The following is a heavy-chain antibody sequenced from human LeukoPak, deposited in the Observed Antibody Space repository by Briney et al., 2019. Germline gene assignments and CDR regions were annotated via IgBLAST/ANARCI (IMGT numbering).Heavy chain of an antibody. CDR1: GDSLSSNSAA. CDR2: TYYRSKWYS. V-gene: IGHV6-1*01. D-gene: IGHD6-13*01. Sequence: SQTLSLTCAISGDSLSSNSAAWNWIRQSPSRGLEWLGRTYYRSKWYSAYAVSVKSRITINPDTSKNQFSLQLNSVTPEDTAVYYCSRTAGVAAAAGTQFDYWGQGTLVTVSS. J-gene: IGHJ4*02. CDR3: SRTAGVAAAAGTQFDY.